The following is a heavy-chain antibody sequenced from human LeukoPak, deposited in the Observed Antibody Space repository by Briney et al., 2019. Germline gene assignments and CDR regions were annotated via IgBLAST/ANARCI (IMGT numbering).Heavy chain of an antibody. J-gene: IGHJ4*02. V-gene: IGHV3-23*01. CDR3: AKAIRRSGGYLDY. CDR2: ISGSGGST. Sequence: PGGSLRLSCAASGFTFSSYAMSWVRQAPGKGLEWVSAISGSGGSTYYADSVKGRFTISRDNSKNTRYLQMSSLRAEDTAVYYCAKAIRRSGGYLDYWGQGTLVTVSS. D-gene: IGHD3-22*01. CDR1: GFTFSSYA.